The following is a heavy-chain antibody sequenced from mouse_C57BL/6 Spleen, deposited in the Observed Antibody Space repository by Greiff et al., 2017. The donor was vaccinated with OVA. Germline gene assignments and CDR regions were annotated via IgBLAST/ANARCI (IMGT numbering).Heavy chain of an antibody. D-gene: IGHD3-2*02. J-gene: IGHJ3*01. CDR2: IDPENGDI. CDR1: GFNIKDDY. V-gene: IGHV14-4*01. Sequence: VQLQQSGAELVRPGASVKLSCTASGFNIKDDYMHWVKQRPEQGLEWIGWIDPENGDIEYASKFQGKATITADTSSNTAYLQLSSLTSEDTAVYYCTGRQLRLRAWFAYWGQGTLVTVSA. CDR3: TGRQLRLRAWFAY.